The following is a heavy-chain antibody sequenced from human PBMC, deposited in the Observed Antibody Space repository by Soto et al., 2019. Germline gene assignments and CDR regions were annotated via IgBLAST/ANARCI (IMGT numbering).Heavy chain of an antibody. CDR2: IYYSGST. J-gene: IGHJ4*02. D-gene: IGHD6-19*01. Sequence: QVQLQESGPGLVKPSETLSLTCTVSGGSISSYYWSWIRQPPGKGLEWIGYIYYSGSTNYNPSLKSRVTISVDTSKNQFSLKLSSVTAADTAVYYCARVLQQWLPFDYWGQGTLVTVSS. CDR1: GGSISSYY. CDR3: ARVLQQWLPFDY. V-gene: IGHV4-59*01.